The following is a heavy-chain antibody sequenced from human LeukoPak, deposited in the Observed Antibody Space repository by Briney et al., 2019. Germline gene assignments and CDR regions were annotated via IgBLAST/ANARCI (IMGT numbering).Heavy chain of an antibody. V-gene: IGHV1-46*01. D-gene: IGHD1-26*01. CDR3: ASDGVGATRGGYYYYYMDV. Sequence: GASVKVSCKSSGYTFTSYYMHWVRQAPGQGHEWMGIINPSGGSTSYAQKFQGRVTMTRDTSTSTVYMELSSLRSEDTAVYYCASDGVGATRGGYYYYYMDVWGKGTTVTISS. CDR1: GYTFTSYY. J-gene: IGHJ6*03. CDR2: INPSGGST.